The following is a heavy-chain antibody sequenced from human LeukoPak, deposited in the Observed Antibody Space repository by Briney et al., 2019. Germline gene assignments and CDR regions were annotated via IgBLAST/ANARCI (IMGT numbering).Heavy chain of an antibody. J-gene: IGHJ6*04. D-gene: IGHD6-13*01. CDR2: ISGSGGST. Sequence: GGSLRLSCAASGFTFSSYAMSWVRQAPGQGLEWVSAISGSGGSTYYADSVKGRFTISRDNSKNTLYLQMNSLRAEDTAVYYWASAADYYYYGMDVWGKGTTVTVSS. CDR1: GFTFSSYA. CDR3: ASAADYYYYGMDV. V-gene: IGHV3-23*01.